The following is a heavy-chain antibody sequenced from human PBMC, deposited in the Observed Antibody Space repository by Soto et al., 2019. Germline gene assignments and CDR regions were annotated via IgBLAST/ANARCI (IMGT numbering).Heavy chain of an antibody. J-gene: IGHJ6*02. D-gene: IGHD2-15*01. Sequence: QVQLVQSGAEVKKPGSSVKVSCKASGDTFSSYAISWVRQAPGQGLEWMGGIIPIFGTANYAQKFQGRVTITADESTSTAYMELSSLRSEDTAVYYCARDGSGARSRASPMDVWGQGNTVTVSS. CDR3: ARDGSGARSRASPMDV. CDR1: GDTFSSYA. V-gene: IGHV1-69*01. CDR2: IIPIFGTA.